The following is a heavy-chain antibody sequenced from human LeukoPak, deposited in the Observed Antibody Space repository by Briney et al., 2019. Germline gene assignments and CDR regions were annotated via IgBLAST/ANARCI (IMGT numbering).Heavy chain of an antibody. Sequence: SETPSLTCTVSGGSISSYYWNWIRQPPGKGLEWIGYIYYTGITNYRPSLKSRVPISVDTSRNQFSLKLSSVTAADTAVYYCVRQDVVVITAATYYYGMDVWGQGTTVTVSS. J-gene: IGHJ6*02. CDR2: IYYTGIT. CDR3: VRQDVVVITAATYYYGMDV. CDR1: GGSISSYY. D-gene: IGHD2-2*01. V-gene: IGHV4-59*08.